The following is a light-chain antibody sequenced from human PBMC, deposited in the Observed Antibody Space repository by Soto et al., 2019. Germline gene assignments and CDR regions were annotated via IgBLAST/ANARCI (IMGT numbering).Light chain of an antibody. Sequence: QSVLTQPPSVSGAPGQWVTISCTGSSSNIGAGYDVQWYQQIPGTAPKLLIYGNINRPSGVPDRFSASKSGTSASLAITGLQAEDDADYYCQSYDSSLSAYVFGTGTKLTVL. V-gene: IGLV1-40*01. J-gene: IGLJ1*01. CDR1: SSNIGAGYD. CDR2: GNI. CDR3: QSYDSSLSAYV.